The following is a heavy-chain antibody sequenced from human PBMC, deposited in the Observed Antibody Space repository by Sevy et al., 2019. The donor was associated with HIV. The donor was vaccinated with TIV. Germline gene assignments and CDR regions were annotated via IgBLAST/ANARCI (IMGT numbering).Heavy chain of an antibody. D-gene: IGHD2-8*01. CDR1: GFNFNIYS. V-gene: IGHV3-23*01. CDR2: LSFGCGRI. J-gene: IGHJ4*02. CDR3: AREGCTKPHDY. Sequence: GGSLRLSCVASGFNFNIYSMSWVRQAPGKRLEWVSTLSFGCGRINHADSVQGRFTMSRDDSKKTVYLEMNSLRPEDTGVYYCAREGCTKPHDYWGQGTLVTVSS.